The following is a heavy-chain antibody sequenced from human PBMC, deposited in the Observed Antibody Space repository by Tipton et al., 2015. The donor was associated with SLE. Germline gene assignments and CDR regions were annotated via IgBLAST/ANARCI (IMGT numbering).Heavy chain of an antibody. J-gene: IGHJ4*02. CDR1: GGSISSGSYY. CDR2: IYTSGSA. CDR3: ARHPSYYEFWSGYYTGYFDY. Sequence: TLSLTCTVSGGSISSGSYYWSWIRQPAGKGLEGIGRIYTSGSANYNPSHKSRVTISGDTSTNQFSLKLSSVTAADTAVYYCARHPSYYEFWSGYYTGYFDYWGQGTLVTVSS. V-gene: IGHV4-61*02. D-gene: IGHD3-3*01.